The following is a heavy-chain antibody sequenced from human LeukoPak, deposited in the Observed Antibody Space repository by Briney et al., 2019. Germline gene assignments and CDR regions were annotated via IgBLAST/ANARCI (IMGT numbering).Heavy chain of an antibody. CDR2: ISSSSSYI. CDR3: ARGRGYSYGVFFDY. V-gene: IGHV3-21*01. CDR1: GFTFSSYS. J-gene: IGHJ4*02. Sequence: GGSLRLSCAASGFTFSSYSMNWVRQAPGKGLEWVSSISSSSSYIYYADSVKGRFTISRDNAKNSLYLQMNSLRAEDTAVYYCARGRGYSYGVFFDYWGQGTLVTVSS. D-gene: IGHD5-18*01.